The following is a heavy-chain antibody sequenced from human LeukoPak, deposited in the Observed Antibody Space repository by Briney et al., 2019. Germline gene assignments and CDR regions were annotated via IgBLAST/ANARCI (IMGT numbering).Heavy chain of an antibody. V-gene: IGHV3-33*01. CDR3: AREIWDRGKFYLDS. J-gene: IGHJ4*02. Sequence: GGSLRHSCATSGFTFSHYGMHWVRQAPGKGLEWVAVIWYDGSNEYNADSVKGRFTISRDNSKNTLFLQMNTLRAEDTAVYYCAREIWDRGKFYLDSWGQGTLVTVSS. CDR1: GFTFSHYG. D-gene: IGHD3-16*01. CDR2: IWYDGSNE.